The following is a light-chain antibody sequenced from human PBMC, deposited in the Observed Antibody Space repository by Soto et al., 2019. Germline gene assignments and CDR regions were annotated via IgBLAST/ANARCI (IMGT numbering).Light chain of an antibody. CDR1: QSISSW. CDR2: KAS. Sequence: DIQMTQSPSTLSASVGDTVTITCRASQSISSWLAWYQQKPGKAPKLLIYKASALEGGVPSRFSGSGSETEFTLTISSLQPDDFATYYCQHYNSYSSWMFGQGTKVEIK. CDR3: QHYNSYSSWM. J-gene: IGKJ1*01. V-gene: IGKV1-5*03.